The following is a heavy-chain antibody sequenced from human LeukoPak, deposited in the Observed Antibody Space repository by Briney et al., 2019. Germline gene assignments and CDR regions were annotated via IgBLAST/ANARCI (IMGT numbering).Heavy chain of an antibody. Sequence: GGSLRLSCAASGFTFSSYAMHWVRQAPGKGLEWVAVISYDGSNKYYADSVKGRFTISRDNSKNTLYLQMNSLRAEDTAVYYCAKGMAPYGSGSLFDYWGQGTLVTVSS. CDR3: AKGMAPYGSGSLFDY. D-gene: IGHD3-10*01. CDR1: GFTFSSYA. J-gene: IGHJ4*02. CDR2: ISYDGSNK. V-gene: IGHV3-30*04.